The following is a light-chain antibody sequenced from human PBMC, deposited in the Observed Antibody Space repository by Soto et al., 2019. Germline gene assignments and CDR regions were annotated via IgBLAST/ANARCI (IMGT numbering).Light chain of an antibody. CDR1: QSVASGH. V-gene: IGKV3-20*01. J-gene: IGKJ5*01. CDR3: QQYGAAPIT. CDR2: DAS. Sequence: ENVLTQSPGTLSLSPGERATLSCRASQSVASGHLAWYQQTPGQAPRLLVSDASSRATGIPDRFSGSASGTDFTLTISRLEPEDSAMYYCQQYGAAPITFGQGTRLEIK.